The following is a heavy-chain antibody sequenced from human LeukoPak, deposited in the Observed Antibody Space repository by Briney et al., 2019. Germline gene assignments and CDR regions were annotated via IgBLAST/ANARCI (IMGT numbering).Heavy chain of an antibody. J-gene: IGHJ4*02. D-gene: IGHD3-22*01. Sequence: PETLSLTCTVSGGSINNYYWSWIRQPPGKGLEWVGYVFYSGSTSYNPSLKSRVTISVDTSKNQFSLKLNSVTAADTAVYYCARHYYTDPFDYWGQGTLVTVSS. CDR2: VFYSGST. CDR3: ARHYYTDPFDY. CDR1: GGSINNYY. V-gene: IGHV4-59*08.